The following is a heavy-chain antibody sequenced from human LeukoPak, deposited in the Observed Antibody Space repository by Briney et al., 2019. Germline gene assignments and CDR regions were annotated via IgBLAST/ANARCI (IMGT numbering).Heavy chain of an antibody. CDR2: ISAYNGNT. CDR3: ARGGVGYSSSWYSY. V-gene: IGHV1-18*01. CDR1: GGTFSSYA. Sequence: ASVKVSCKASGGTFSSYAISWVRQAPGQGLEWMGWISAYNGNTNYAQKLQGRVTMTTDTSTSTAYMELRSLRSDDTAVYYCARGGVGYSSSWYSYWGQGTLVTSPQ. J-gene: IGHJ4*02. D-gene: IGHD6-13*01.